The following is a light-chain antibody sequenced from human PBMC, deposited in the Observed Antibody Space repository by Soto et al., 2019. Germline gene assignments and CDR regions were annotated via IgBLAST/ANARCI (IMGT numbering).Light chain of an antibody. CDR1: QTINSW. CDR2: DAS. CDR3: QQYSSYWT. Sequence: DIQMTQSPSTLSASVGDRVTITCRASQTINSWLAWYQQKPGKAPRLLIYDASSLESGVPSRFSGSGSGTDFALTISSMQPDDFATSYCQQYSSYWTFGQGTKVEIK. V-gene: IGKV1-5*01. J-gene: IGKJ1*01.